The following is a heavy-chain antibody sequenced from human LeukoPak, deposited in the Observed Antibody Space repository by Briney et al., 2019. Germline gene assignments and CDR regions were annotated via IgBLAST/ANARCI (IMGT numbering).Heavy chain of an antibody. CDR3: ARQISDYYYYYIDV. V-gene: IGHV4-39*01. CDR2: IYYSGTT. CDR1: GGSISSSHNY. J-gene: IGHJ6*03. Sequence: SETLSLTCTVSGGSISSSHNYWGWIRQPPGKGLEWIGTIYYSGTTYYNPSLESRVTMSEDTSKHQFSLTVRSVTAADTAVYYCARQISDYYYYYIDVWGKGTTVTVSS. D-gene: IGHD3-3*01.